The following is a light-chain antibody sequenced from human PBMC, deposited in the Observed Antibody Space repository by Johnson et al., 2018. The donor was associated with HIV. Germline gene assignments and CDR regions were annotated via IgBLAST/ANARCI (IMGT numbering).Light chain of an antibody. J-gene: IGLJ1*01. CDR2: RNN. CDR3: GTWDSSLSAGV. CDR1: SSNIGSSP. Sequence: QFVLTQPPSASGTPGQRVTISCSGSSSNIGSSPVNWYQQLPGTAPKLLIYRNNQRPSGVPDRFSGSKSGTSASLAISGLQAEDEADYYCGTWDSSLSAGVFGTGTKVTVL. V-gene: IGLV1-44*01.